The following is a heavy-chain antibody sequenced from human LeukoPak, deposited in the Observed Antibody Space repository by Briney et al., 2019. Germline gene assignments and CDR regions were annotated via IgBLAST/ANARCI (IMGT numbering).Heavy chain of an antibody. V-gene: IGHV4-38-2*02. Sequence: SETLSLTCTVSGYSISSGYYWGWIRQPPGKGLEWIGSIYHSGSTYYNPSLKSRVTISVDTSKNQFSLKLSSVTAADTAVYYCARDRMTGYCSSTSCYEGGYNWFDPWGQGTLVTVSS. CDR2: IYHSGST. CDR1: GYSISSGYY. J-gene: IGHJ5*02. CDR3: ARDRMTGYCSSTSCYEGGYNWFDP. D-gene: IGHD2-2*01.